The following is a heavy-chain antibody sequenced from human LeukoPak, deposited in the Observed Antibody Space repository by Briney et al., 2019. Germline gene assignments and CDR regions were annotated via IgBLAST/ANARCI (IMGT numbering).Heavy chain of an antibody. Sequence: PGGSLRLSCAASGFTFSSYGMHWVRQAPGKGLEWVAVIWYDGSNKYYADSVKGRFTISRDNSKNTLYLQTNSLGAEDTAVYYCARDVAIAAAGLFDYWGQGTLVTVSS. J-gene: IGHJ4*02. CDR1: GFTFSSYG. CDR3: ARDVAIAAAGLFDY. V-gene: IGHV3-33*01. CDR2: IWYDGSNK. D-gene: IGHD6-13*01.